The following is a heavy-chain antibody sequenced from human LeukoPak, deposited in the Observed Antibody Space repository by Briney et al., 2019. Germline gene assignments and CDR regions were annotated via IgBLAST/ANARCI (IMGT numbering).Heavy chain of an antibody. CDR1: GFTFSKYA. D-gene: IGHD3-16*01. Sequence: GGPLRLFCAASGFTFSKYAMFWLRQAPGKGLEFVSAISSHGSSTYYANSLKGRFNISRDNSKNTLYLQMRSLRPEDTAVYYCARPLKEGGYYYGMDVWGQGTTVTVSS. V-gene: IGHV3-64*01. CDR3: ARPLKEGGYYYGMDV. J-gene: IGHJ6*02. CDR2: ISSHGSST.